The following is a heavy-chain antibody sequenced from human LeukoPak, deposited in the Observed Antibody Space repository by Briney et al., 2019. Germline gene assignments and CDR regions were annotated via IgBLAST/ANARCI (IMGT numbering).Heavy chain of an antibody. J-gene: IGHJ3*01. CDR3: ARGRSSGSYAANDV. CDR1: GRSFEEEC. CDR2: INWNGGSR. V-gene: IGHV3-20*04. D-gene: IGHD1-26*01. Sequence: SLTHWCAVSGRSFEEECRCWVWQVPGNEMEWVSGINWNGGSRGYADSVKGRFTISRDNSKSSLYLQMNSLRDEDTALYYCARGRSSGSYAANDVWGQGTMVTVSS.